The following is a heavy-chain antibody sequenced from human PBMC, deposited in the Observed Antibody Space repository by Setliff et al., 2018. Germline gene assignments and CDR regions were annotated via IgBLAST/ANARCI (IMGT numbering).Heavy chain of an antibody. D-gene: IGHD3-22*01. CDR1: GYTFTSYA. CDR3: ATETGGSGYYY. V-gene: IGHV1-24*01. J-gene: IGHJ4*02. Sequence: ASVKVSCKASGYTFTSYAMHWVRQAPGQRLEWMGGFDPEDGETIYAQKFQGRVTMTEDTSTDTAYMELSSLRSEDTAVYYCATETGGSGYYYWGQGTLVTVSS. CDR2: FDPEDGET.